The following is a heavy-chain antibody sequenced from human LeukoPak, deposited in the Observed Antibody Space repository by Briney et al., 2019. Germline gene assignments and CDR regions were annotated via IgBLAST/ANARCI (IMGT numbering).Heavy chain of an antibody. CDR1: GYTFTSYY. D-gene: IGHD2-2*01. Sequence: ASVTVSCKASGYTFTSYYMHWVRQVPGQGLEWMGIINPSGGSTSYAQKFQGRVTMTRDTSTSTVYMELSSLRSEDTAVYYCARTSRGAYQLLTPNFDYWGQGTLVTVSS. CDR3: ARTSRGAYQLLTPNFDY. V-gene: IGHV1-46*01. CDR2: INPSGGST. J-gene: IGHJ4*02.